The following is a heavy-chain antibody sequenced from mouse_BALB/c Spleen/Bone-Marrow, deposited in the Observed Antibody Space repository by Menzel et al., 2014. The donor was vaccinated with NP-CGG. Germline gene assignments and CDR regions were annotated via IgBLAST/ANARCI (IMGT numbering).Heavy chain of an antibody. CDR2: INPSNGGT. J-gene: IGHJ2*01. CDR1: GYTFTSYY. D-gene: IGHD4-1*01. V-gene: IGHV1S81*02. CDR3: TRGRTWDFDY. Sequence: VKLMESGAELVKPGASVKLSCKASGYTFTSYYMYWVKQRPGQGLEWIGEINPSNGGTNFNEKFKSRATLTVDKSSSTAYMQLSSLTSGDSAVYYCTRGRTWDFDYWGQGTTLTVSS.